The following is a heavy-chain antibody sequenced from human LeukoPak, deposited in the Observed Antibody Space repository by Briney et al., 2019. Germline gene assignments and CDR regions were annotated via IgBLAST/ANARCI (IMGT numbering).Heavy chain of an antibody. CDR3: AKSNGYGLVDI. CDR1: GGSMGGYY. J-gene: IGHJ3*02. V-gene: IGHV4-59*12. D-gene: IGHD3-10*01. Sequence: SETLSLTCTVSGGSMGGYYWSWIRQPPGKGVEYIGSIYYSGNTDYSPSLRGRVTMSLDRSNRQFSLKLNSVTAADTAVYYCAKSNGYGLVDIWGQGTMVTVSS. CDR2: IYYSGNT.